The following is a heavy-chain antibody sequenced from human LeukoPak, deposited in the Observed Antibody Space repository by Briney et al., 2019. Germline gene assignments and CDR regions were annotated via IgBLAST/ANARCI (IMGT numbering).Heavy chain of an antibody. CDR3: AKDRSYGSVQYYFDY. V-gene: IGHV3-30*18. CDR1: GFTFSSYG. J-gene: IGHJ4*02. Sequence: GGSLRLSCAASGFTFSSYGIHWVRQAPGKRLEWVAVISYDGSSKYYADSVKGRFTISRDNSKNTLYLQMNSLRAEDTAVYYCAKDRSYGSVQYYFDYWGQGSLVTVSS. D-gene: IGHD4-17*01. CDR2: ISYDGSSK.